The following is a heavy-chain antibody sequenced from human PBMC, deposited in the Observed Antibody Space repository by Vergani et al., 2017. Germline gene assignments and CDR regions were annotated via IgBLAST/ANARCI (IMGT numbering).Heavy chain of an antibody. CDR2: IKQDGSEK. CDR1: GFTFSSYW. Sequence: EVQLVESGGGLVQPGGSLRLSCAASGFTFSSYWMSWVRQAPGKGLEWVANIKQDGSEKSYVDSVKGRFTISRDNAKNSLYLQMNSLRAEDTAVYYCARDGALDPYCSSTSCYAVDYWGQGTLVTVSS. D-gene: IGHD2-2*01. V-gene: IGHV3-7*01. CDR3: ARDGALDPYCSSTSCYAVDY. J-gene: IGHJ4*02.